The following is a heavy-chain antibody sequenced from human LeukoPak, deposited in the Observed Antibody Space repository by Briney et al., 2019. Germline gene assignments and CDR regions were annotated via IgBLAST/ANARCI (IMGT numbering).Heavy chain of an antibody. V-gene: IGHV1-8*01. CDR1: GYTFTSYD. Sequence: ASVKVSCKASGYTFTSYDINWVRQATGQGLEWMGWMNPNSGNTGYAQKFQGRVTMTRNTSISTAYMELSSLRSEDTAVYYCAVIWFGELFPPGYYYLDVWGKGTTVTVSS. J-gene: IGHJ6*03. CDR3: AVIWFGELFPPGYYYLDV. D-gene: IGHD3-10*01. CDR2: MNPNSGNT.